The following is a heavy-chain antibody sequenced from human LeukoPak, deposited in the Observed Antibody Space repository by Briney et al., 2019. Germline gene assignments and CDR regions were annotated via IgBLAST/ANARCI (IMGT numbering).Heavy chain of an antibody. CDR3: ARENKDIVVVVAARPDAFDI. Sequence: ASVKVSCKASGYTFTSYGISWVRQAPGQGLEWMGWISAYNGNTNYAQKLQGRVTMTTDTSTSTAYMELRSLRSDDTAVYYCARENKDIVVVVAARPDAFDIWGQGTMVTVSS. D-gene: IGHD2-15*01. V-gene: IGHV1-18*01. J-gene: IGHJ3*02. CDR2: ISAYNGNT. CDR1: GYTFTSYG.